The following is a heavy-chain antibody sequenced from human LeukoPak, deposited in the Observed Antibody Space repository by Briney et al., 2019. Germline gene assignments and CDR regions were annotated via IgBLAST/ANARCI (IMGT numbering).Heavy chain of an antibody. V-gene: IGHV3-30-3*01. J-gene: IGHJ6*02. Sequence: GGSLRLSCAASGFTFSSYAMHWVRQAPGKGLEWVAVISYDGSNKYYADSVKGRFTISRDNSKNTLYLRMNSLRAEDTAVYYCARDLSSWYEVSYYYGMDVWGQGTTVTVSS. D-gene: IGHD6-13*01. CDR3: ARDLSSWYEVSYYYGMDV. CDR1: GFTFSSYA. CDR2: ISYDGSNK.